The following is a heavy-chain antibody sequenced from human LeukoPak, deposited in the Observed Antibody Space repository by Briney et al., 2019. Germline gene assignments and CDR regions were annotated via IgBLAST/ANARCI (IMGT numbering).Heavy chain of an antibody. V-gene: IGHV3-23*01. CDR3: AKDRSGGTTTTVMVA. D-gene: IGHD4-17*01. Sequence: GGSLSLSCAAPGFTFSSYAMSWVRQAPGGGLEWVSAISSSGYNTYYADSVRGRFTISRDNSENTLYLHVNSLTAEDTALYYCAKDRSGGTTTTVMVAWGQGTLVTVSS. CDR1: GFTFSSYA. J-gene: IGHJ5*02. CDR2: ISSSGYNT.